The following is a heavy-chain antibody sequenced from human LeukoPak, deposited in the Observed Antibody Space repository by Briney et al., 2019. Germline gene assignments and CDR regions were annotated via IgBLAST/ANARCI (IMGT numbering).Heavy chain of an antibody. CDR3: ARGKAVAGTFDY. Sequence: GASVKVSCTASGGTFISYAISWVRQAPGQGLEWMGGIIPIFGTANYAQKFQGRVTITADKSTSTAYMELSSLRSEDTAVYYCARGKAVAGTFDYWGQGTLVTVSS. J-gene: IGHJ4*02. V-gene: IGHV1-69*06. D-gene: IGHD6-19*01. CDR2: IIPIFGTA. CDR1: GGTFISYA.